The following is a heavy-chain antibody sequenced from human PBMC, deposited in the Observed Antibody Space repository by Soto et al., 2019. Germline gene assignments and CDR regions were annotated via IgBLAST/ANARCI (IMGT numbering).Heavy chain of an antibody. CDR3: ARGYLGYSSSSTSYYFDY. Sequence: LSLTCAVYGGSFSGYYWSWIRQPPGKGLEWIGEINHSGSTNYNPSLKSRVTISVDTSKNQFSLKLSSVTAADTAVYYCARGYLGYSSSSTSYYFDYWGQGTLVTVSS. J-gene: IGHJ4*02. D-gene: IGHD6-6*01. CDR1: GGSFSGYY. CDR2: INHSGST. V-gene: IGHV4-34*01.